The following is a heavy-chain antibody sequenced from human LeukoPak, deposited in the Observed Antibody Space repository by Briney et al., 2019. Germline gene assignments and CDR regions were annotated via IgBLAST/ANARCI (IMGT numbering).Heavy chain of an antibody. D-gene: IGHD4-17*01. CDR3: ARETGAVTRPHFDY. CDR2: ISSSSSYI. CDR1: GFTFSSYW. J-gene: IGHJ4*02. V-gene: IGHV3-21*01. Sequence: AGGSLRLSCAASGFTFSSYWMNWVRQAPGKGLEWVSSISSSSSYIYYADSVKGRFTISRDNAKNSLYLQMNSLRAEDTAVYYCARETGAVTRPHFDYWGQGTLVTVSS.